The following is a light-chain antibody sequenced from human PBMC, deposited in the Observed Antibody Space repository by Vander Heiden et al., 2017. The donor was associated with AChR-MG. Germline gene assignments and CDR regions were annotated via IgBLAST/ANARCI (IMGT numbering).Light chain of an antibody. CDR2: AAS. CDR3: QQSDRTRRT. V-gene: IGKV1-39*01. Sequence: DIQMTQSPSSLSASVGDRVTITCRAGQSISSYLNWYQQKPGKAPKLLIYAASSLQSGVPSRFSGSGAGTDFTLTISSLQPEDFATYYCQQSDRTRRTFGQGSKLEIK. J-gene: IGKJ2*01. CDR1: QSISSY.